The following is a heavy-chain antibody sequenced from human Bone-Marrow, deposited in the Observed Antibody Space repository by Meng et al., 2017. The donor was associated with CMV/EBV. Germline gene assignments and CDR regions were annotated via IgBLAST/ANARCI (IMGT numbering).Heavy chain of an antibody. J-gene: IGHJ4*02. CDR3: ARGRSGSYYPFDY. D-gene: IGHD1-26*01. CDR1: GGSFSGYY. V-gene: IGHV4-34*01. CDR2: INHSGST. Sequence: CAVYGGSFSGYYWSWIRQPPGKGLVWIGEINHSGSTNYNPSLKSRVTISVDTSKNQFSLKLSSVTAADTAVYYCARGRSGSYYPFDYWGQGTLVTVSS.